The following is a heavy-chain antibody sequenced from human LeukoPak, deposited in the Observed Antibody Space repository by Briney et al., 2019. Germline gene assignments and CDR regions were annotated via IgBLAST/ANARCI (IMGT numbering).Heavy chain of an antibody. CDR2: IWYDGSNK. CDR1: GFTFSNYG. J-gene: IGHJ4*02. CDR3: ARDSDTAVEIDC. Sequence: GGSLRLSCAASGFTFSNYGMHWVRQAPGKGPEWVAVIWYDGSNKYYVDSVTGRFTISRDNSKNTLYLQMNSLRAEDTAVYYCARDSDTAVEIDCWGQGTLVTVSS. D-gene: IGHD5-18*01. V-gene: IGHV3-33*01.